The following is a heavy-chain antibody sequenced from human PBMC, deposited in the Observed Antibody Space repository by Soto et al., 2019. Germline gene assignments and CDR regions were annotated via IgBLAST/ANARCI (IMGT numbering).Heavy chain of an antibody. CDR1: GFTFDDYA. CDR3: AKGRSYFDY. CDR2: ISWNSGSI. J-gene: IGHJ4*02. Sequence: EVQLVESGGGLVQPGRSLRLSCAASGFTFDDYAMHWVRQAPGKGLEWVSGISWNSGSIGYADSVKGRFTISRDNAKNSLYLQMNSLRAEDTALYYCAKGRSYFDYWGQGTLVTVSS. V-gene: IGHV3-9*01.